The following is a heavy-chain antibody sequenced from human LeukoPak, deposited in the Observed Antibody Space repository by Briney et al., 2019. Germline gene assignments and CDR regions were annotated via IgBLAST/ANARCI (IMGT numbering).Heavy chain of an antibody. CDR3: AREPRHIVVVTAIKPLDY. V-gene: IGHV1-2*02. D-gene: IGHD2-21*02. Sequence: ASVKVSCKASGYTFTGYYMHWVRQAPGQGLEWMGWINPNSGGTNYAQKFQGRVTMTRDTSISTAYMELSRLRSDDTAVYYCAREPRHIVVVTAIKPLDYWGQGTLVTVSS. J-gene: IGHJ4*02. CDR2: INPNSGGT. CDR1: GYTFTGYY.